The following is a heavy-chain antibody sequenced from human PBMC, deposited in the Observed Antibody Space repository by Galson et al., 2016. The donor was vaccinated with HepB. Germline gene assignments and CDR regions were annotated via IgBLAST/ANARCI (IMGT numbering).Heavy chain of an antibody. J-gene: IGHJ6*02. Sequence: SLRLSCAASGFTFRNYAMNWVLQAPGKGLEWVSAISDSGGYTPYADSVRGRFTISRDNSKNTLYLQMNSLRAEDTAVYYCARVAPSGPLDVWGQGSTVTVSS. V-gene: IGHV3-23*01. CDR3: ARVAPSGPLDV. CDR2: ISDSGGYT. CDR1: GFTFRNYA.